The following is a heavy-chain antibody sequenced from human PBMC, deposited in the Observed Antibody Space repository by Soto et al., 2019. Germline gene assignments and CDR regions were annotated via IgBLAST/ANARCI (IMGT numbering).Heavy chain of an antibody. CDR3: ARDSDGYRSCEYVGYFTY. CDR1: DYTFTSYG. D-gene: IGHD5-18*01. Sequence: QVQLVQSGGEVRKTGASVKVSCKASDYTFTSYGVSWVRQPPGQGHEWMGWNRAYTGYTNYAQKFQGSVTITTDTSTKTAYMELRSLISDDKTIYYCARDSDGYRSCEYVGYFTYWCQETVVNVSS. J-gene: IGHJ4*02. CDR2: NRAYTGYT. V-gene: IGHV1-18*04.